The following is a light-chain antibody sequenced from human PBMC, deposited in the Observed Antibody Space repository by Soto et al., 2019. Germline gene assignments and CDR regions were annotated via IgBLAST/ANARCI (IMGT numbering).Light chain of an antibody. Sequence: SVLTQSPGTLSLSPGERATLSCRASQSVTSIYLAWYQQKPGQAPRLLIYGASSRATGIPDRFSGSGSGTDFTLTITRLEPEDFAMYYCQQYGSSRSITFGQGTRLEIK. CDR1: QSVTSIY. CDR3: QQYGSSRSIT. CDR2: GAS. V-gene: IGKV3-20*01. J-gene: IGKJ5*01.